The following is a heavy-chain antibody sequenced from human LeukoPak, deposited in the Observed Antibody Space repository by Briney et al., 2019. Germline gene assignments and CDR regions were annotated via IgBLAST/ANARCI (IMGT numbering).Heavy chain of an antibody. D-gene: IGHD5-24*01. V-gene: IGHV3-11*01. CDR3: ARGKDGYKRGYPLGFDY. CDR2: IRSSGSTI. CDR1: GFTFSDYY. J-gene: IGHJ4*02. Sequence: TGGSLRPSCAASGFTFSDYYMSWIRQAPGKGLEWVSDIRSSGSTIYYADSVKGRFTISRDNTKNSLYLQMNSLRAEDTAVYYCARGKDGYKRGYPLGFDYWGQGTLVTVSS.